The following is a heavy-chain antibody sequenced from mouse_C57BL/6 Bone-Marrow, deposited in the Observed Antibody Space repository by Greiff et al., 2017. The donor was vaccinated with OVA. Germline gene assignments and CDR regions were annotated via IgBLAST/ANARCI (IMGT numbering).Heavy chain of an antibody. V-gene: IGHV1-64*01. D-gene: IGHD4-1*01. J-gene: IGHJ2*01. Sequence: QVQLQQPGAELVKPGASVKLSCKASGYTFTSYWMHWVKQRPGQGLEWIGMIHPNSGSTNYNEKFKSKATLTVDKSSSTAYMQLSSLTSEDSAVYYCARHGWDEGYYLDYWGQGTTLTVSS. CDR3: ARHGWDEGYYLDY. CDR1: GYTFTSYW. CDR2: IHPNSGST.